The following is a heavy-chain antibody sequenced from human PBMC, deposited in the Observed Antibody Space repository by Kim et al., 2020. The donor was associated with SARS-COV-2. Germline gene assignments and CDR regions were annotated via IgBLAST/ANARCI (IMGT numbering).Heavy chain of an antibody. D-gene: IGHD3-9*01. CDR2: ISYDGSNK. CDR3: AKDRALTGYFVDY. J-gene: IGHJ4*02. CDR1: GFTFSSYG. Sequence: GGSLRLSCAASGFTFSSYGMHWVRQAPGKGLEWVAVISYDGSNKYYADSVKGRFTISRDNSKNTLYLQMNSLRAEDTAVYYCAKDRALTGYFVDYWGQGTLVTVSS. V-gene: IGHV3-30*18.